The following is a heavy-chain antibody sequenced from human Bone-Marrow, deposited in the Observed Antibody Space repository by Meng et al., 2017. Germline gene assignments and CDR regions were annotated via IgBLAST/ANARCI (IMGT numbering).Heavy chain of an antibody. CDR1: GFTFSYYA. CDR2: ISSSGCST. J-gene: IGHJ4*02. Sequence: GESLKISCAASGFTFSYYAMSWVRQAPGKGLEWVSSISSSGCSTYYADSVKGRFTISRDDSKSTLYLQMKGLRAEDTAVYYCATPRRVGFYYDSWGQGTLVTVSS. CDR3: ATPRRVGFYYDS. V-gene: IGHV3-23*01. D-gene: IGHD1-26*01.